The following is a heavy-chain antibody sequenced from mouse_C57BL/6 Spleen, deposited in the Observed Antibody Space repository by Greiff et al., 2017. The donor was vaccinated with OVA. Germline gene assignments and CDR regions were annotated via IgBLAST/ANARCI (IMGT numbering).Heavy chain of an antibody. Sequence: VQLQQPGTELVKPGASVKLSCKASGYTFTSYWMHWVKQRPGQGLEWIGNINPSNGGTNYNAKFKSKATLTVDKSSSTAYMQLLRLTSEDSAVYYWSRQDYDYEEDYYAMDYWGQGTSVTVSS. D-gene: IGHD2-4*01. CDR1: GYTFTSYW. J-gene: IGHJ4*01. V-gene: IGHV1-53*01. CDR3: SRQDYDYEEDYYAMDY. CDR2: INPSNGGT.